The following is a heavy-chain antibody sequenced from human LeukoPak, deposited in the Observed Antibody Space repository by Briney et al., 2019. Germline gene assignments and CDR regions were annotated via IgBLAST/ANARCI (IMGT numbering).Heavy chain of an antibody. J-gene: IGHJ4*02. CDR1: GFTFSSYS. Sequence: GGSLRLSCAASGFTFSSYSMNWVRQAPGKGLEWVSSISSSSYIYYADSVKGRFTISRDNAKNSLYLQMNSLRAEDTAVYYCAREERYSYAQVDYWGQGTLVTVSS. V-gene: IGHV3-21*01. CDR3: AREERYSYAQVDY. CDR2: ISSSSYI. D-gene: IGHD5-18*01.